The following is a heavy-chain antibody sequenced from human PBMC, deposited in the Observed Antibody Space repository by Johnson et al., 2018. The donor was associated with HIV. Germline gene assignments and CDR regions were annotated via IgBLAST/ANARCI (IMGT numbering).Heavy chain of an antibody. J-gene: IGHJ3*02. Sequence: QMQLVESGGGLVKPGGSLRLYCAASGFTFTDYYLSWIRQAPGTGLEWVSYISSSGSTLYYADSVKGRVTISRDNTKNSLYLQMNSLRAEDNAVYYCAREEVTIFGVAYDAFDIWGQGTMVTVSS. D-gene: IGHD3-3*01. CDR2: ISSSGSTL. V-gene: IGHV3-11*04. CDR1: GFTFTDYY. CDR3: AREEVTIFGVAYDAFDI.